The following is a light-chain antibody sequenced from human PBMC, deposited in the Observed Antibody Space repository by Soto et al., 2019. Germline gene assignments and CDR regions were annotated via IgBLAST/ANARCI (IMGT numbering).Light chain of an antibody. Sequence: EIVMTQSPGTLSVSPGERVTLSCRASQSVRNNLAWYQQKPGQAPRLLIYGASSRATGIPDRFSGSGSGTDFTLTISRLEPEDFAVYYCQQYGSSPPITFGQGTRLEIK. CDR1: QSVRNN. J-gene: IGKJ5*01. CDR3: QQYGSSPPIT. CDR2: GAS. V-gene: IGKV3-20*01.